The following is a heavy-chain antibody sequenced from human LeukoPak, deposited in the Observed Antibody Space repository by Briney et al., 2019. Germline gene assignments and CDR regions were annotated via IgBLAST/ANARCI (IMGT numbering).Heavy chain of an antibody. CDR2: ISGSGGTT. V-gene: IGHV3-23*01. CDR3: AREGAVY. J-gene: IGHJ4*02. Sequence: TGGSLRLSCAASGFTFSSYAMSWVRQAPGEGLEWVSDISGSGGTTYYTDSVKGRFTISRDNSRNVLYLQMNSLRAEDTAVYYCAREGAVYWGQGTLVTVSS. CDR1: GFTFSSYA.